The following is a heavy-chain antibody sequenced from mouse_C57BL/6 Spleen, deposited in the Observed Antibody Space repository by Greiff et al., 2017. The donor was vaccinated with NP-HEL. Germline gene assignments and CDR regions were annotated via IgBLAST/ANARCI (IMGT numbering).Heavy chain of an antibody. Sequence: EVQLQQSGPELVKPGASVKISCKASGYTFTDYYMNWVKQSHGKSLEWIGDINPNNGGTSYNQKFKGKATLTVDKSSSTAYMELRSLTSEDSAVYYCAREGWYRYFDVWGTGTTVTVSS. CDR2: INPNNGGT. J-gene: IGHJ1*03. CDR1: GYTFTDYY. D-gene: IGHD1-1*02. V-gene: IGHV1-26*01. CDR3: AREGWYRYFDV.